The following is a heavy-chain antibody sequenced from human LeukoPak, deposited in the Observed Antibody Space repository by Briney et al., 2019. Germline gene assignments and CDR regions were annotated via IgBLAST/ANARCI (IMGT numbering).Heavy chain of an antibody. D-gene: IGHD4-17*01. CDR1: GFTFGDDG. Sequence: GRSLRPSCTAFGFTFGDDGWSWFRQAPGKGLEWICLIRKKAYGETKEYAASVRGRFTISRDDANSIAYLQMNSLKPEDTALYYCVRGMHDYGDANYYFDQWGQGTLVTVSS. V-gene: IGHV3-49*03. CDR2: IRKKAYGETK. CDR3: VRGMHDYGDANYYFDQ. J-gene: IGHJ4*02.